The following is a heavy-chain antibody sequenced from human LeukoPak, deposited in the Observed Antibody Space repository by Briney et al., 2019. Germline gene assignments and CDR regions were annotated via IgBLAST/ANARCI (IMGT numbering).Heavy chain of an antibody. CDR1: GFTFSSYS. D-gene: IGHD5-24*01. J-gene: IGHJ4*02. CDR3: AREGREMATVGNDY. CDR2: ISSSSSYI. Sequence: PGGSLRLSCAASGFTFSSYSVNWVRQAPGKGLEWVSSISSSSSYIYYADSVKGRFTISRDNAKNSLYLQINSLRAEDTAVYYCAREGREMATVGNDYWGQGTLVTVSS. V-gene: IGHV3-21*01.